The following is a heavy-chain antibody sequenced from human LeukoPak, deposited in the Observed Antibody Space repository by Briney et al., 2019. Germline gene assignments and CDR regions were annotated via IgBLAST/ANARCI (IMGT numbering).Heavy chain of an antibody. CDR2: IYYSGST. J-gene: IGHJ6*02. CDR1: GGSISSGGYY. CDR3: TSLNSYYYYGMDV. D-gene: IGHD1-7*01. Sequence: SQTLSLTCTVSGGSISSGGYYWSWIRQHPGTGLEWIGYIYYSGSTYYNPSLKSRVTISVDTSKNQFSLKLSSVTAADTAVYYCTSLNSYYYYGMDVWGQGTTVTVSS. V-gene: IGHV4-31*03.